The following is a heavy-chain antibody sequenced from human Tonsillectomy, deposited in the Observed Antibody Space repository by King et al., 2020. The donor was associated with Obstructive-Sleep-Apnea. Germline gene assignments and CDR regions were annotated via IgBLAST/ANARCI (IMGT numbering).Heavy chain of an antibody. J-gene: IGHJ3*02. CDR2: VSGSGGST. Sequence: QLVQSGGGLVQPGGSLRLSCAASGFTFSNYAMSWVRQAPGRGLEWVSAVSGSGGSTYYADSVKGRFTISRDNSKNSLYLKMNSLRAEDTAIYYCAKSSRGWAFDIWGQGTMVPVSS. V-gene: IGHV3-23*04. D-gene: IGHD6-6*01. CDR3: AKSSRGWAFDI. CDR1: GFTFSNYA.